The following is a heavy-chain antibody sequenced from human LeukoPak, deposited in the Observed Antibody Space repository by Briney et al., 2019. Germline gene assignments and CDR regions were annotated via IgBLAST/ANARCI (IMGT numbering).Heavy chain of an antibody. D-gene: IGHD2-2*01. CDR1: GYSISSGYY. CDR3: ARDIVVVPAAMRGWLDP. J-gene: IGHJ5*02. V-gene: IGHV4-38-2*02. Sequence: PSETLSLTCAVSGYSISSGYYWGWIRQPPGKGLEWIGSIYHSGSTYYNPSLKSRVTISVDTSKNQFSLKLSSVTAADTAVYYCARDIVVVPAAMRGWLDPWGQGTLVTVSS. CDR2: IYHSGST.